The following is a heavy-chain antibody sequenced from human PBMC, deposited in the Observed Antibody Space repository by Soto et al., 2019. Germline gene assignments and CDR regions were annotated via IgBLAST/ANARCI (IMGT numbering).Heavy chain of an antibody. D-gene: IGHD5-18*01. CDR1: GGSFSGYY. V-gene: IGHV4-34*01. CDR3: ARVSDSHDAFDI. Sequence: SQTLSLTCAVYGGSFSGYYWSWIRQPPGKGLEWIGEINHSGSTNYNPSLKSRVTISVDTSKNQFSLKLSSVTAADTAVYYCARVSDSHDAFDIWCQGTMVIVPS. CDR2: INHSGST. J-gene: IGHJ3*02.